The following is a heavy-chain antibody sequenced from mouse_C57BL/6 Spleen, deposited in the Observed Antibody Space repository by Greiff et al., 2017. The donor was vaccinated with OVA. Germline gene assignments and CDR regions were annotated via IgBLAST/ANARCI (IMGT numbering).Heavy chain of an antibody. CDR3: TRSGNYLYYFDY. Sequence: VKLVESGAELVRPGASVTLSCKASGYSFTDYEMHWVKQTPVHGLEWIGAIDPETGGTAYNQKFKGKSILTADQSSSTAYMELRSLTSEDSAVYYCTRSGNYLYYFDYWGQGTTRTVSS. CDR1: GYSFTDYE. V-gene: IGHV1-15*01. D-gene: IGHD2-1*01. CDR2: IDPETGGT. J-gene: IGHJ2*01.